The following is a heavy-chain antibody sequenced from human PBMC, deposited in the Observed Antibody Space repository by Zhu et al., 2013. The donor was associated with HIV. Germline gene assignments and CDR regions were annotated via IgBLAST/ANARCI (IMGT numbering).Heavy chain of an antibody. CDR3: ARAPRKQYCGGDCYSKYYFDY. Sequence: VQLVQSGAEVKKPGSSVKVSCKASGGTFSSYAIFGTANYAQKFQGRVTITADKSTSTAYMELSSLRSEDTAVYYCARAPRKQYCGGDCYSKYYFDYWGQGTLVTVSS. CDR1: GGTFSSYA. V-gene: IGHV1-69*06. D-gene: IGHD2-21*01. CDR2: FGTA. J-gene: IGHJ4*02.